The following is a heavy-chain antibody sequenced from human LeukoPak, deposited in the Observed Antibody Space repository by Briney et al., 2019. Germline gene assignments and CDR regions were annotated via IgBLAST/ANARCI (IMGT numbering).Heavy chain of an antibody. V-gene: IGHV4-59*01. CDR3: ARGVVDSNNYFYYYMDV. D-gene: IGHD5-12*01. CDR1: GDSFSTYY. CDR2: IYDSGST. Sequence: PSETLSLTCAVSGDSFSTYYWTWIRQPPGKGLEWIGYIYDSGSTNYNPSLKSRVIISLDTSQNQFSLTLISVTAADTAVYYCARGVVDSNNYFYYYMDVWGKGTTVTVSS. J-gene: IGHJ6*03.